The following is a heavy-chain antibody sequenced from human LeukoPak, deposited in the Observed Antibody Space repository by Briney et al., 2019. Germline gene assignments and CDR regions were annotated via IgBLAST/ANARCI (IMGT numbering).Heavy chain of an antibody. CDR1: GGSINSHY. CDR2: IVNTGNT. Sequence: SETLSLTCSVSGGSINSHYWSWIRQPPGKRLEWIGYIVNTGNTNYNPSLASRVTMSVDTSRAQFFLRLSPVTAADTAIYYCASRPADTTWYGVFDYWSQGTLVTVSS. V-gene: IGHV4-59*11. CDR3: ASRPADTTWYGVFDY. J-gene: IGHJ4*02. D-gene: IGHD3-10*01.